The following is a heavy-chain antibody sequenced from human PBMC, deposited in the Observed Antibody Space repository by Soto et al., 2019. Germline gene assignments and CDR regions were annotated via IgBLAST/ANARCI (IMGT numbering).Heavy chain of an antibody. CDR2: IYYSGST. V-gene: IGHV4-39*01. CDR3: ARHPGSGWFPANYFDY. J-gene: IGHJ4*02. Sequence: QLQLQESGPGLVKPSETLSLTCTVSGGSISSSSYYWGWIRQPPGKGLEWIGSIYYSGSTYYNPSLKSRVTISVDTSKNQFSLKLSSVTAADTAVYYCARHPGSGWFPANYFDYWGQGTLVTVSS. D-gene: IGHD6-19*01. CDR1: GGSISSSSYY.